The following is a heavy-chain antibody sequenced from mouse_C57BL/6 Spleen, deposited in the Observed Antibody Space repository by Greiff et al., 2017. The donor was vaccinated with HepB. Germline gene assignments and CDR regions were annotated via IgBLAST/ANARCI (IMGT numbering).Heavy chain of an antibody. J-gene: IGHJ3*01. CDR3: ALYSNLAWFAY. D-gene: IGHD2-5*01. V-gene: IGHV1-18*01. CDR1: GYTFTDYN. Sequence: EVQLQQSGPELVKPGASVKIPCKASGYTFTDYNMDWMKQSHGKSLEWIGDINPNNGGTIYNQKFKGKATLTVDKSSSTAYMELRSLTSEDTAVYCCALYSNLAWFAYWGQGTLVTVSA. CDR2: INPNNGGT.